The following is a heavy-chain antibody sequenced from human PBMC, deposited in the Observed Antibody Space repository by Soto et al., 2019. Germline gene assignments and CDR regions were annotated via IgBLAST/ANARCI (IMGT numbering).Heavy chain of an antibody. D-gene: IGHD3-16*01. CDR2: IYYSGST. Sequence: SETLSLTCTVSGGSIASSSYYWGWLRQPPGKGLEWIGSIYYSGSTYYNPSLKSRVTISVDTSKNQFSLKLSSVTAADTAVYYCARLSNPWGNSVMDYWGQGTLVTVSS. V-gene: IGHV4-39*07. CDR3: ARLSNPWGNSVMDY. J-gene: IGHJ4*02. CDR1: GGSIASSSYY.